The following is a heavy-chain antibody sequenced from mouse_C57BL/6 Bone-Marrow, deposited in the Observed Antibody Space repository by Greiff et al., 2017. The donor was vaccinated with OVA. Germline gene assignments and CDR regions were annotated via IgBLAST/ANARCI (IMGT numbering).Heavy chain of an antibody. V-gene: IGHV14-2*01. CDR3: ARGFITTVVAPPFDY. D-gene: IGHD1-1*01. CDR2: IDPEDGET. Sequence: EVHLVESGAELVKPGASVKLSCTASGFNIKDYYMHWVKQRTEQGLEWIGRIDPEDGETKYAPKFQGKATITADTSSNTAYLQLSSLTSEDTAVYYCARGFITTVVAPPFDYWGQGTTLTVSS. CDR1: GFNIKDYY. J-gene: IGHJ2*01.